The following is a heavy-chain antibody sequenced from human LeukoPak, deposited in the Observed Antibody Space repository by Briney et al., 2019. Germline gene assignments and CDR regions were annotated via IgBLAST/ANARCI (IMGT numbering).Heavy chain of an antibody. CDR2: ISGSGGST. Sequence: GGSLRLSCAASGFTFSSYAMSWVRQAPGKGLEWVSAISGSGGSTYYADSVKGRFTISSDNSNNTLYLQMNSLRAEDTAVYYCAKRMSRGAVAALFDYWGQGTLVTVSS. CDR1: GFTFSSYA. J-gene: IGHJ4*02. CDR3: AKRMSRGAVAALFDY. V-gene: IGHV3-23*01. D-gene: IGHD6-19*01.